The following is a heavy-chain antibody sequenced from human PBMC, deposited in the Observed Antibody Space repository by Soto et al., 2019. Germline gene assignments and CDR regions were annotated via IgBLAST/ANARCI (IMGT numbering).Heavy chain of an antibody. CDR1: RITFSSYS. J-gene: IGHJ6*02. CDR2: ISSSSSTI. D-gene: IGHD3-22*01. Sequence: GGSLRLSCAASRITFSSYSMNWVRQAPGKGLEWVSYISSSSSTIYYADSVKGRFTISRDNAKNSLYLQMNSLRDEDAAVYYCARAPRDSSGYYSSYYYGMDVWGQGTTVTVSS. V-gene: IGHV3-48*02. CDR3: ARAPRDSSGYYSSYYYGMDV.